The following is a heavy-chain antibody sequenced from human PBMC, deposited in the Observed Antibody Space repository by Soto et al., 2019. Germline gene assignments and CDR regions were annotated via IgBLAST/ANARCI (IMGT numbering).Heavy chain of an antibody. J-gene: IGHJ4*01. V-gene: IGHV3-48*02. CDR1: GFTFSIHA. CDR3: ARDARNADYEY. CDR2: IHGTRSII. Sequence: EVQLVESGGGLVQPGGSLRLSCEVSGFTFSIHAMNWVRQAPGKGLEWVAYIHGTRSIIYYADSVKGRFTISRDNAKNSLFLQMDSLRDEDTAVYCCARDARNADYEYWGQGTLLTVSS. D-gene: IGHD3-16*01.